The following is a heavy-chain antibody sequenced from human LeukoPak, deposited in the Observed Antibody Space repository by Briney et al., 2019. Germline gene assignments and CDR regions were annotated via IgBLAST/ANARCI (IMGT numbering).Heavy chain of an antibody. Sequence: GGSLRLSCAASGFTFSSYAMNWVRQAPGKGLEWVANINQDGTEKNNIDSVKGRFTISRDNAKNSLYLQMNSLRAEGTALYYCAKDISGDYYDSSGPLGPYYYYGMDVWGQGTTVTVSS. CDR3: AKDISGDYYDSSGPLGPYYYYGMDV. D-gene: IGHD3-22*01. J-gene: IGHJ6*02. V-gene: IGHV3-7*03. CDR1: GFTFSSYA. CDR2: INQDGTEK.